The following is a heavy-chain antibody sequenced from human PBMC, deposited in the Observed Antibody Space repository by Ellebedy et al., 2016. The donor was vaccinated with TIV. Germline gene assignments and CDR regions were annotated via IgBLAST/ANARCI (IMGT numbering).Heavy chain of an antibody. J-gene: IGHJ5*02. CDR1: GFNFRSYW. Sequence: GGSLRLSCAASGFNFRSYWMGWVRQAPGKGLEWVANIYQDGSQKYYVDSAEGRFTISRDNAKNSLFLQMNSLRVEDTAVYYCARRGSYGDYAVQVNSWFDRWGRGTLVSVSS. D-gene: IGHD4-17*01. V-gene: IGHV3-7*01. CDR3: ARRGSYGDYAVQVNSWFDR. CDR2: IYQDGSQK.